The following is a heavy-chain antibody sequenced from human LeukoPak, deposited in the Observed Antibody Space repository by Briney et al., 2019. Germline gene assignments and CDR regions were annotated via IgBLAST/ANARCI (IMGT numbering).Heavy chain of an antibody. J-gene: IGHJ3*02. D-gene: IGHD1-26*01. V-gene: IGHV4-39*01. Sequence: SETLSLTCTVSGGSISSSSYYWGWIRQPPGKGLEWIGSIYSGGSTYYSPSLKSRVTISVDTSKNQFSLKLSSVTAADTAVYYCARQVGSYYIGAFDIWGQGTMVTVSP. CDR1: GGSISSSSYY. CDR3: ARQVGSYYIGAFDI. CDR2: IYSGGST.